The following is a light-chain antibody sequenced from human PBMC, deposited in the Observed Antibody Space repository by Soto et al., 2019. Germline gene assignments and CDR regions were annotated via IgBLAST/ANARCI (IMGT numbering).Light chain of an antibody. CDR3: LHDALFPYS. Sequence: AIQMTQSPSSLSGSVGDTVTFNCRASQAIRNDLGWFQQRPGKPPKLLIYGISILQTGVPSRFSGSGSGTDFTLTISGLQPEDFATYYCLHDALFPYSFGQGTRLEI. CDR1: QAIRND. J-gene: IGKJ2*03. CDR2: GIS. V-gene: IGKV1-6*01.